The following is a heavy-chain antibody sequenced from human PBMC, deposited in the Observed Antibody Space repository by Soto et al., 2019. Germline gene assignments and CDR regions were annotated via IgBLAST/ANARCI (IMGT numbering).Heavy chain of an antibody. V-gene: IGHV4-30-4*01. CDR2: IYYSGST. CDR3: ARLGPTTVPTSYFTGNYDGMDV. Sequence: SETLSLTCTVSGGSISSGDYYWSWIRQPPGKGLEWIGYIYYSGSTYYNPSLRSRLTISVDTSKNQFSLKLSSVTAADTAVYCCARLGPTTVPTSYFTGNYDGMDVWGQGTTVTVSS. CDR1: GGSISSGDYY. J-gene: IGHJ6*02. D-gene: IGHD4-17*01.